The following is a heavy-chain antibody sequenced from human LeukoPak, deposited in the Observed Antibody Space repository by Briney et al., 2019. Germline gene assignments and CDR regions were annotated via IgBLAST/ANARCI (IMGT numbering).Heavy chain of an antibody. CDR1: GGSISSSSYY. D-gene: IGHD6-19*01. Sequence: SETLSLICTVSGGSISSSSYYWSWIRQPPGKGLEWIGYIYYSGSTNYNPSLKSRVTISVDTSKNQFSLKLSSVTAADKAVYYCARLPNSSRWYGGGLWAQGTLVTVSS. V-gene: IGHV4-61*01. J-gene: IGHJ4*02. CDR3: ARLPNSSRWYGGGL. CDR2: IYYSGST.